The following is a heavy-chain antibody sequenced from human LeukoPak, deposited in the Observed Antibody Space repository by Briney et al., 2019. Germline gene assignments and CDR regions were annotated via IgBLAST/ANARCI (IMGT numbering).Heavy chain of an antibody. CDR1: GYTFTSHG. V-gene: IGHV1-18*01. Sequence: GASVKVSCKASGYTFTSHGISWVRQAPGQGLEWMGWISTYNGNTNYAQKLQGRVSMTEDTSTDTAYMELSSLRSEDTAVYYCATGATGFDYWGQGTLVTVSS. J-gene: IGHJ4*02. CDR2: ISTYNGNT. CDR3: ATGATGFDY.